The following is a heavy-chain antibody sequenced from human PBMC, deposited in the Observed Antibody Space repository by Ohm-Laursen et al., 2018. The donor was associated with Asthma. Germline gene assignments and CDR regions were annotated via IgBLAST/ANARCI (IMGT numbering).Heavy chain of an antibody. CDR2: IIPIFGTA. V-gene: IGHV1-69*13. D-gene: IGHD4-11*01. J-gene: IGHJ6*02. CDR1: GGTFSSYA. Sequence: GASVKVSCKASGGTFSSYAISWVRQAPGQGLEWMGGIIPIFGTANYAQKFQGRVTITADESTSTAYMELSSLRSEDTAVYYCARDPPASTVTTYYYGMDVWGQGTTVTVSS. CDR3: ARDPPASTVTTYYYGMDV.